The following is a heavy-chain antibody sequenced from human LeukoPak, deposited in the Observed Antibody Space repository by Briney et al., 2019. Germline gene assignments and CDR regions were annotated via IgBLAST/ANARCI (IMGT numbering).Heavy chain of an antibody. D-gene: IGHD5-12*01. J-gene: IGHJ6*02. Sequence: SVKVSCKASGGTFSSYAISWVRQAPGQGLEWMGRIISILGIANYAQKFQGRVTITADKSTSTAYMELSSLRSEDTAVYYCARLVRGYSGYDLTYYYYGMDVWGQGTTVTVSS. CDR2: IISILGIA. V-gene: IGHV1-69*04. CDR3: ARLVRGYSGYDLTYYYYGMDV. CDR1: GGTFSSYA.